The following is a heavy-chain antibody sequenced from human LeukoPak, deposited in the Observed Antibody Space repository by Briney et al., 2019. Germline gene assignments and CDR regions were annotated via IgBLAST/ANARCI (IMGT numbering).Heavy chain of an antibody. CDR2: IYTSGST. Sequence: PSQTLSLTCTVSGGSISSGSYYWSWIRQPAGKGLEWIGRIYTSGSTNYNPSLKSRVTISVDTSKNQFSLKLSSVTAADTAVYYCARGCSSTSCPNWFDPWGQGTLVTVSS. V-gene: IGHV4-61*02. CDR3: ARGCSSTSCPNWFDP. CDR1: GGSISSGSYY. J-gene: IGHJ5*02. D-gene: IGHD2-2*01.